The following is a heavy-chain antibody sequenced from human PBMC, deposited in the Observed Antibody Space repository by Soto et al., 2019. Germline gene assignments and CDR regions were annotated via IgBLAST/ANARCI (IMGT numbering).Heavy chain of an antibody. CDR3: ARDPLAYCGGDCYPGVY. CDR2: INAGNGNT. V-gene: IGHV1-3*01. CDR1: GYTFTSYA. Sequence: ASVKVSCKASGYTFTSYAMHWVRQAPGQRLEWMGWINAGNGNTKYSQKFQGRLTITRDTSASTAYMELSSLRSEDTAVYYCARDPLAYCGGDCYPGVYWGQGTLVTVSS. D-gene: IGHD2-21*02. J-gene: IGHJ4*02.